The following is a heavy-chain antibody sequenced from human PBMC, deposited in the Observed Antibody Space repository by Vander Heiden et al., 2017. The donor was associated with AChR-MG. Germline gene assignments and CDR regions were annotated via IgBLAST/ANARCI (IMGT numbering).Heavy chain of an antibody. CDR2: ISYDGSNK. D-gene: IGHD3-22*01. Sequence: QVQLVESGGGVVQPGRSLRLSCAASGFTFSSYGMPGVRQDPGQGLGWVAVISYDGSNKYYADSVQRRFTISRDNSKNTLYLQMNSLRTEDTAVYYCAKDYGYYDGSPPHHWGQGTLVTVSS. CDR3: AKDYGYYDGSPPHH. CDR1: GFTFSSYG. J-gene: IGHJ4*02. V-gene: IGHV3-30*18.